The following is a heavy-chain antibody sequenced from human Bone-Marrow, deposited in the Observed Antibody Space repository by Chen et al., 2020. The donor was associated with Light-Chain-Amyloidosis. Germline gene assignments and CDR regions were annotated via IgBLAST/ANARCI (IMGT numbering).Heavy chain of an antibody. D-gene: IGHD3-22*01. Sequence: QVQLVESGGGVVQPGRSLRLSCAASGFTFSSYGMHWVRQAPGKGLEWVAVISYDGSNKYYADSVKGRFTISRDNSKNTLYLQMNSLRAEDTAVYYCAKDKDSYYYDSSGPKGWLDYWGQGTLVTVSS. CDR3: AKDKDSYYYDSSGPKGWLDY. CDR1: GFTFSSYG. V-gene: IGHV3-30*18. CDR2: ISYDGSNK. J-gene: IGHJ4*02.